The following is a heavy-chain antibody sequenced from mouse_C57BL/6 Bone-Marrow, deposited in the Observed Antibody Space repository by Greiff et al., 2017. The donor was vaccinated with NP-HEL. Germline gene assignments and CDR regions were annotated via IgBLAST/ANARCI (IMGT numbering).Heavy chain of an antibody. CDR2: IYPGDGDT. CDR3: SYDYDKAMDY. V-gene: IGHV1-82*01. Sequence: QVQLQQSGPELVKPGASVKISCKASGYAFSSSWMNWVKQRPGKGLEWIGRIYPGDGDTTYNGKFKGKATLTADKSSSTAYMQLSILTSEDSAVYFCSYDYDKAMDYWGQGTSVTVSS. CDR1: GYAFSSSW. J-gene: IGHJ4*01. D-gene: IGHD2-4*01.